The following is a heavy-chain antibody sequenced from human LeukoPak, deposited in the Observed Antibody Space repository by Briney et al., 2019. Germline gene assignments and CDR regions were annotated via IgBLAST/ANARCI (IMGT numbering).Heavy chain of an antibody. Sequence: GGTLRLSCAASGFTFSSYGMSWVRQAPGKGLEWVSAISGSGGSTYYADSVKGRFTIPRDNSKNTLYLQMNSLRAEDTAVYYCAKQYYYDSSGYLDPWGQGTLVTVSS. J-gene: IGHJ5*02. CDR2: ISGSGGST. CDR1: GFTFSSYG. D-gene: IGHD3-22*01. CDR3: AKQYYYDSSGYLDP. V-gene: IGHV3-23*01.